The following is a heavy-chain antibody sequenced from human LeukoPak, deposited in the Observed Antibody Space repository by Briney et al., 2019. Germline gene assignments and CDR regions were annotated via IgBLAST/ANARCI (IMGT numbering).Heavy chain of an antibody. Sequence: ASVKVSCKAGYTFTGYYMHWVRQAPGQGLEWMGWINPNSGGTNYAQKFQGRVTMTRDTSISTAYMELSRLRSDDTAIYYCARAEMTTVTMNWGQGTLVTVSS. V-gene: IGHV1-2*02. CDR2: INPNSGGT. CDR3: ARAEMTTVTMN. D-gene: IGHD4-17*01. J-gene: IGHJ4*02. CDR1: GYTFTGYY.